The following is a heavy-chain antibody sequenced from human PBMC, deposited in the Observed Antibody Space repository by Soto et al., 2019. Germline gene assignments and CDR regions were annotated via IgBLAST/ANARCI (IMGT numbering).Heavy chain of an antibody. CDR3: ARWDGYGDV. CDR2: LSGGGSNT. Sequence: GGSLRLSCAASGFSFSTYIMAWVRQTPGKGLAWVSGLSGGGSNTFYADSVQGRFTISVDNSKNTVYLQMNSLRVEDTAVYYCARWDGYGDVWGQGTMVTV. V-gene: IGHV3-23*01. J-gene: IGHJ6*02. CDR1: GFSFSTYI. D-gene: IGHD4-17*01.